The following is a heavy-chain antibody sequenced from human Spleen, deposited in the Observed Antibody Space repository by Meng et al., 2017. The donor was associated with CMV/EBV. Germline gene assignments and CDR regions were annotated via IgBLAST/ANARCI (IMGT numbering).Heavy chain of an antibody. CDR1: GCSISNGNW. D-gene: IGHD4-17*01. CDR3: ARGVWVTTVSGYFDY. V-gene: IGHV4-4*02. J-gene: IGHJ4*02. CDR2: IYHSGST. Sequence: SGCSISNGNWWSWVRQPPGKGLEWIGEIYHSGSTNYNPSLMSRVTISVDTSKNQFSLKLSSVTAADTAVYYCARGVWVTTVSGYFDYWGQGTLVTVSS.